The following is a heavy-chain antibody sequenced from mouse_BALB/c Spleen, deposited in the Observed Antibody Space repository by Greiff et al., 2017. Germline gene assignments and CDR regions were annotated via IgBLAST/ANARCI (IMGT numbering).Heavy chain of an antibody. CDR1: GFTFSDYY. J-gene: IGHJ2*01. CDR3: ARGGGYDHFDY. D-gene: IGHD2-2*01. CDR2: ISDGGSYT. Sequence: EVMLVESGGGLVKPGGSLKLSCAASGFTFSDYYMYWVRQTPEKRLEWVATISDGGSYTYYPDSVKGRFTISRDNAKNNLYLQMSSLKSEDTAMYYCARGGGYDHFDYWGQGTTLTVSS. V-gene: IGHV5-4*02.